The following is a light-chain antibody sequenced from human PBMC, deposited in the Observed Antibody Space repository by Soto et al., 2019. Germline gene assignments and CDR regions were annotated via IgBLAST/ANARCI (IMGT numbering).Light chain of an antibody. V-gene: IGLV3-1*01. CDR3: QTWDDTTGVV. J-gene: IGLJ2*01. CDR1: NLGSAY. CDR2: LDT. Sequence: SYELTQPPSVSVSPGQTATITCSGDNLGSAYACWYQQKPGQSPVLLIYLDTQRPSGIHERFSGSNSGNTATLTISGTQAMDEADYFCQTWDDTTGVVFGGGTKLTVL.